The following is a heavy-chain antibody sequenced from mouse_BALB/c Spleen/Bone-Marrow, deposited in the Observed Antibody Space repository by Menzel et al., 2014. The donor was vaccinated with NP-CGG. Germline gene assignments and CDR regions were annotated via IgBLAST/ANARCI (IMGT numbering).Heavy chain of an antibody. CDR2: IWGGGSS. CDR1: GFSLSRYT. CDR3: ARRPLVNYFLNY. J-gene: IGHJ4*01. V-gene: IGHV2-6-4*01. Sequence: QVQLKESGPGLVAPSQSLSITCTVSGFSLSRYTVHWVRQPPGKGLEWLGVIWGGGSSDYNSALKSRLSISKDNSKSQVFLKMNGRQTEDTAMYYGARRPLVNYFLNYWGQGTQVTVSS. D-gene: IGHD1-1*02.